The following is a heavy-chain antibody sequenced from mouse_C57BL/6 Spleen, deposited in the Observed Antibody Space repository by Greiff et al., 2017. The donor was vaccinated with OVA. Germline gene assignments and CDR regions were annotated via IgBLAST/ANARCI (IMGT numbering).Heavy chain of an antibody. Sequence: VQLQQSGPELVKPGASVKISCKASGYAFSSSWMNWVKQRPGKGLEWIGRIYPGDGDTNYNGKFKGKATLTADKSSSTAYMQLSSLTSEDSAVYFCARWLRFDYWGQGTTLTVSS. V-gene: IGHV1-82*01. CDR2: IYPGDGDT. J-gene: IGHJ2*01. CDR3: ARWLRFDY. D-gene: IGHD2-2*01. CDR1: GYAFSSSW.